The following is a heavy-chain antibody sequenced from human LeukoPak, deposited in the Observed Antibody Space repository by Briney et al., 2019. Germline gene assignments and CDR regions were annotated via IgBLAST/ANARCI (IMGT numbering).Heavy chain of an antibody. J-gene: IGHJ3*02. D-gene: IGHD2-15*01. CDR3: ASRNPSLYCSGGSCLDAFDI. CDR1: GGTFSSYA. V-gene: IGHV1-69*04. CDR2: IIPILGIA. Sequence: SVKVSCKASGGTFSSYAISWVRQAPGQGLEWMGRIIPILGIANYAQKFQGRVTITADKSTSTAYMELSSLRSEDTAVYYCASRNPSLYCSGGSCLDAFDIWGQGTMVTVSS.